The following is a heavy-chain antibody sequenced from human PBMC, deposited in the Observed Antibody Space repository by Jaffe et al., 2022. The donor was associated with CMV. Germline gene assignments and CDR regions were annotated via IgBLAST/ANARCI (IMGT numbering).Heavy chain of an antibody. CDR1: GYTFTTYY. D-gene: IGHD1-26*01. J-gene: IGHJ4*02. CDR3: ARRKNSGFDY. V-gene: IGHV1-46*01. CDR2: INPSGGST. Sequence: QVQLEQSGAEVKKPGASVKVSCKASGYTFTTYYMHWVRQAPGQGLEWMGVINPSGGSTHYSQNFQGRVTMTRDTSTSTVYMELSSLRSEDTAVYYCARRKNSGFDYWGQGTLVTVSS.